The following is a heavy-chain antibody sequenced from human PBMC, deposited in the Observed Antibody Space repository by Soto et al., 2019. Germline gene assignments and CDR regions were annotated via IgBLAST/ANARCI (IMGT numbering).Heavy chain of an antibody. CDR1: GGTFSSYA. J-gene: IGHJ4*02. D-gene: IGHD4-17*01. V-gene: IGHV1-69*12. Sequence: QVQLVQSGAEVKKPGSSVKVSCKASGGTFSSYAISWVRQAPGQGLEWMGGIIPIFGTANYAQKFQGRVTITADESTSTAYMELSSLRSEDTAVYYCARAPREANYGDYYSYYFDYWGQGTLVTVSS. CDR3: ARAPREANYGDYYSYYFDY. CDR2: IIPIFGTA.